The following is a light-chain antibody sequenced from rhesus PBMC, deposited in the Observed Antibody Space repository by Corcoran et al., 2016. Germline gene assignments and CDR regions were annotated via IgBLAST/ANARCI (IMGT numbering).Light chain of an antibody. CDR1: QNIDSN. V-gene: IGKV1S12*01. CDR3: QHYYDNPYS. Sequence: DIQMTQSPSALSASVGDRVTISCRASQNIDSNLAWYQQKPGKAPKLLIYAASSLQTGIPSRFCGSGSGTDFTLTISSLQPEDSAAYYCQHYYDNPYSFGQGTKVEIK. CDR2: AAS. J-gene: IGKJ2*01.